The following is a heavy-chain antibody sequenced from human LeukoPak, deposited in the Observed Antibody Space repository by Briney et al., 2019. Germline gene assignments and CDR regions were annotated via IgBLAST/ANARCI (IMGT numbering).Heavy chain of an antibody. Sequence: VASVKVSCKASGGTFSSYAISWVRQAPGQGLEWMGRIIPILGIANYAQKFQGRVTITADKSTSTAYMELSSLRSEDTAVYYCARPKSLFNYYGMDVWGQGTTVTVSS. CDR1: GGTFSSYA. J-gene: IGHJ6*02. CDR2: IIPILGIA. CDR3: ARPKSLFNYYGMDV. V-gene: IGHV1-69*04.